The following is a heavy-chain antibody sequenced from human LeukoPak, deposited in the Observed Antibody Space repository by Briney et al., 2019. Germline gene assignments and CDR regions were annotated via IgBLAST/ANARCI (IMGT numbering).Heavy chain of an antibody. CDR2: IYYSGST. J-gene: IGHJ5*02. CDR1: GGSISSSSYY. D-gene: IGHD3-3*02. Sequence: PSETLSLTCTVSGGSISSSSYYWGWIRQPPGKGLEWIGSIYYSGSTYYNPSLKSRVTISVDTSKNQFSLKLSSVTAADTAVYYCARGHFWSGFYWFDPWGQGTLVTVSS. CDR3: ARGHFWSGFYWFDP. V-gene: IGHV4-39*07.